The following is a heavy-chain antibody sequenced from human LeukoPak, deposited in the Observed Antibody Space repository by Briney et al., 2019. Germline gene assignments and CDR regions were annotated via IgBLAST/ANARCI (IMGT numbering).Heavy chain of an antibody. J-gene: IGHJ4*02. CDR2: IYYSGSA. V-gene: IGHV4-59*01. CDR1: GGSIISYY. D-gene: IGHD3-9*01. Sequence: PPETLSLTCTVSGGSIISYYWSSIRQRPGGGRERVGYIYYSGSANYNPSLKCRVTISVDTSKNQFTLKLSSVTAADTAVDYCASSPGKILTGYYQYFDYWGQGTLVTVSS. CDR3: ASSPGKILTGYYQYFDY.